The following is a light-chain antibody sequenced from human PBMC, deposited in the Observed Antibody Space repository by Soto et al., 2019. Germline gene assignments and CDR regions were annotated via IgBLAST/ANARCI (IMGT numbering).Light chain of an antibody. Sequence: EIVMTQSPATLSVSPGERATLSCRASQSVSNNLAWFQQKPGQAPRLLIYGASTRATGIPARITGSGSGTEFTLTISSPQSEDFAVYYCQQYDEWPPSYTFGQGTKLEI. J-gene: IGKJ2*01. V-gene: IGKV3-15*01. CDR2: GAS. CDR3: QQYDEWPPSYT. CDR1: QSVSNN.